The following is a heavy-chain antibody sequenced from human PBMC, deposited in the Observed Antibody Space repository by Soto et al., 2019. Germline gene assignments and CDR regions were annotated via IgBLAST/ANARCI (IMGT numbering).Heavy chain of an antibody. CDR2: ISSSSSYI. J-gene: IGHJ4*02. V-gene: IGHV3-21*01. CDR1: GFTFSSYS. CDR3: AGGMGAVAGRVY. Sequence: EVQLVESGGGLVKPGGSLRLSCAASGFTFSSYSMNWVRQAPGKGLEWVSSISSSSSYIYYADSVKGRFTISRDNAKNSLYLQMNSLRAEDTAVYYCAGGMGAVAGRVYWGQGTLVTVSS. D-gene: IGHD6-19*01.